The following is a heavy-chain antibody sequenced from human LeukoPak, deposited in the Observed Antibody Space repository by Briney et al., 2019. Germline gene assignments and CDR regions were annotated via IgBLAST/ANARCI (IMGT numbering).Heavy chain of an antibody. J-gene: IGHJ4*02. D-gene: IGHD1-1*01. Sequence: KPSETLSLTCAVYGGSFSGYYWSWIRQPPGKGLEWIGEINHSGSTNYNPSLKSRVTISVDTSKNQFSLKLSSVTAADTAVYYCARGTVAYYFDYWGQGTLVTVSS. CDR2: INHSGST. CDR1: GGSFSGYY. V-gene: IGHV4-34*01. CDR3: ARGTVAYYFDY.